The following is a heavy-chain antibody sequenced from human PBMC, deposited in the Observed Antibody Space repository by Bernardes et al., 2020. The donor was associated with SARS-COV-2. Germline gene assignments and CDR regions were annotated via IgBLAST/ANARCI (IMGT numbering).Heavy chain of an antibody. CDR2: INPNSGGT. V-gene: IGHV1-2*02. CDR3: ALPPTNYDRYGMDV. Sequence: ASVKVSCKASGFTFTSSAVQWVRQAPGQGLEWMGWINPNSGGTNYAQKFQGRITMTRDTSISTAYMELSRLRSDDTAVYYCALPPTNYDRYGMDVWGQGTTVTVSS. D-gene: IGHD3-22*01. J-gene: IGHJ6*02. CDR1: GFTFTSSA.